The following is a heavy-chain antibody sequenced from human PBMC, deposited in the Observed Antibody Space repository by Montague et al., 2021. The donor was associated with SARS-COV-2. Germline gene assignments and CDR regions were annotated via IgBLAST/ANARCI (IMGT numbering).Heavy chain of an antibody. D-gene: IGHD1-14*01. CDR2: IYWDDDK. V-gene: IGHV2-5*02. CDR1: GFSLSSTGVG. J-gene: IGHJ4*02. CDR3: AHTNATGAWPIAY. Sequence: PALVKPTQTLTLTCAFSGFSLSSTGVGVGWLRQPPGKSLEWLTLIYWDDDKRYNPSLSSRLAITKDTSKNQAVLTLTNLNAADTATYYCAHTNATGAWPIAYWGQGPLVTVSS.